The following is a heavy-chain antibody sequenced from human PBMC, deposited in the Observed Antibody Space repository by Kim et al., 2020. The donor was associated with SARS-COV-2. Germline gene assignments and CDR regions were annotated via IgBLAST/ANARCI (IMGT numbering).Heavy chain of an antibody. CDR3: AKDILGIAAAGVDY. Sequence: ADTGTDQFTLTRDNSKTTLYLQMHSLRAEDTAVYYCAKDILGIAAAGVDYWGQGTLVTVSS. V-gene: IGHV3-30*02. D-gene: IGHD6-13*01. J-gene: IGHJ4*02.